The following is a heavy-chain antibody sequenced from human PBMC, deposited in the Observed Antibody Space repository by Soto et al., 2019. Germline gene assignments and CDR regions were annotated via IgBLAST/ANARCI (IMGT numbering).Heavy chain of an antibody. CDR1: GDSVWSYA. CDR3: ARAGGLGAVAVDY. Sequence: SGTLSLTCTVSGDSVWSYAGGGIRQTQGKGLEWIGNVHYNGNTKYNPSLKSRVTMSEDRSKNQFSLKLSSVTAADTAVYYCARAGGLGAVAVDYWGQGTLVTVSS. D-gene: IGHD6-19*01. CDR2: VHYNGNT. J-gene: IGHJ4*02. V-gene: IGHV4-59*02.